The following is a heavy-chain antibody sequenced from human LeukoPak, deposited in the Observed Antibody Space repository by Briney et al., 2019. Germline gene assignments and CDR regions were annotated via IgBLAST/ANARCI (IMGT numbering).Heavy chain of an antibody. J-gene: IGHJ4*02. CDR2: IYNTGST. Sequence: TGGSLRLSCAASGFTVSSNYMSWVRQAPGKGLEWVSVIYNTGSTYYADSVKGRFTISRDNSKNTLYLQMNSLRAEDTAVYYCARESNGWAFDYWGQGTLVTVSS. D-gene: IGHD6-19*01. CDR1: GFTVSSNY. CDR3: ARESNGWAFDY. V-gene: IGHV3-66*01.